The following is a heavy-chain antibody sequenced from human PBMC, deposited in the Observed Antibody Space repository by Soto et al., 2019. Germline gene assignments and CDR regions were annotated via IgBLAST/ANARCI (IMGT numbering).Heavy chain of an antibody. CDR1: GGSVSSGSYY. CDR2: IYYSGST. J-gene: IGHJ5*02. CDR3: AREWVVVISRRGLNWFDP. V-gene: IGHV4-61*01. Sequence: SETLSLTCTVSGGSVSSGSYYWSWIRQPPGKGLEWIGYIYYSGSTNYNPSLKSRVTISVDTSKNQFSLKLSSVTAADTAVYYCAREWVVVISRRGLNWFDPWGQGTPVTVSS. D-gene: IGHD3-22*01.